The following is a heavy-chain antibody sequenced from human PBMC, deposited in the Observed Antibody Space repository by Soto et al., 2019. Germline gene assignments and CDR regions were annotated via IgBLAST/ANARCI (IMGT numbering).Heavy chain of an antibody. CDR2: IYYTGST. V-gene: IGHV4-59*01. D-gene: IGHD6-13*01. J-gene: IGHJ5*02. Sequence: SETLSLTCTVSGGSISTYYWSWIRQPPGKGLEWIGYIYYTGSTTYNPSLKSRVTISVDTSKNQFSLKLSSVTAADTAVYYCAKKSSSWCFVPWGQGTLVTVSS. CDR3: AKKSSSWCFVP. CDR1: GGSISTYY.